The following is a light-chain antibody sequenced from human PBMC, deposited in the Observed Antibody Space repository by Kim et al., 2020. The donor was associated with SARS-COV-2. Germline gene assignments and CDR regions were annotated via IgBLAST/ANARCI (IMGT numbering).Light chain of an antibody. J-gene: IGKJ1*01. V-gene: IGKV1-5*01. CDR2: DAS. CDR3: QQYNSYSWT. Sequence: ASVGDSVTITCKASQSISSWLAWYQQKPGKAPKVLIYDASRLEGGVPSRFSGSGSGTEFTLTISSLQPDDFATYYCQQYNSYSWTFGQGTKVEIK. CDR1: QSISSW.